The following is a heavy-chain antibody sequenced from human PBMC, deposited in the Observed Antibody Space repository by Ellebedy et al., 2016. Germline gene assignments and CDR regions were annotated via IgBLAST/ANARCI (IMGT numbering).Heavy chain of an antibody. J-gene: IGHJ5*02. CDR2: ISGSGGST. D-gene: IGHD3-10*01. Sequence: GESLKISCAASGFNFNIYAMAWVRQAPGKGLAWVSAISGSGGSTYYADSVKGRLTISRDNSKNTLYLQMNSLRVEDTAVYYCLATVVRGVEHWGQGTLVTVSS. CDR1: GFNFNIYA. V-gene: IGHV3-23*01. CDR3: LATVVRGVEH.